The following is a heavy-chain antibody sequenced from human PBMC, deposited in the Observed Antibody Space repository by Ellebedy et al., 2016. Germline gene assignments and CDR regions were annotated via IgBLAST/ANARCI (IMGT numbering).Heavy chain of an antibody. D-gene: IGHD6-19*01. V-gene: IGHV3-23*01. CDR2: ISGSGSHT. Sequence: GESLKISXVASGFTFSSCAMSWVRQAPGKGLEWVSSISGSGSHTYYADSVKGRFTISRANSENTFYLHMDSLRAEDTAFYYCAKDQALGVAVAGDFDYWGQGTLVTVSS. CDR3: AKDQALGVAVAGDFDY. CDR1: GFTFSSCA. J-gene: IGHJ4*02.